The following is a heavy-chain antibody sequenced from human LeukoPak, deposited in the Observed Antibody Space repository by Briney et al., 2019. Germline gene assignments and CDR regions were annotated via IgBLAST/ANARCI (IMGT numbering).Heavy chain of an antibody. CDR2: INHSGST. CDR3: ARSVTTHLRWFDP. D-gene: IGHD4-17*01. CDR1: GGSFSGYY. J-gene: IGHJ5*02. Sequence: SETLSLTCAVYGGSFSGYYRSWIRQPPGKGLEWIGEINHSGSTNYNPSLKSRVTISVDTSKNQFSLKLSSVTAADTAVYYCARSVTTHLRWFDPWGQGTLVTVSS. V-gene: IGHV4-34*01.